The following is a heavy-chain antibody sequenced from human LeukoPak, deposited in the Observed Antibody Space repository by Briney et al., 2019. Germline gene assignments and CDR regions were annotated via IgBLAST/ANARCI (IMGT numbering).Heavy chain of an antibody. CDR1: GFTFSSYS. CDR3: AREIGDSGSYYTTYFDY. CDR2: ISSSSSTI. J-gene: IGHJ4*02. D-gene: IGHD1-26*01. Sequence: GGSLRLSCAASGFTFSSYSMNWVRQAPGKGLEWVSYISSSSSTIYYADSVMGRFTISRDNAKNSLYLQMNSLRDEDTAVYYCAREIGDSGSYYTTYFDYWGQGTLVTVSS. V-gene: IGHV3-48*02.